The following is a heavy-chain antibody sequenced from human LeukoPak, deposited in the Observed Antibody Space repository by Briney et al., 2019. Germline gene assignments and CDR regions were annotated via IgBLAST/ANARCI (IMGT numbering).Heavy chain of an antibody. Sequence: ASVKVSCKASGYTFTSYGISWVRQAPGQGLEWMGWISAYNGNTNYAQKFQGRVTMTRDTSISTAYMELSRLRSDDTAMYYCARVGWAYYYDSSGYAFDIWGQGTMVTVSS. CDR3: ARVGWAYYYDSSGYAFDI. J-gene: IGHJ3*02. CDR2: ISAYNGNT. V-gene: IGHV1-18*01. D-gene: IGHD3-22*01. CDR1: GYTFTSYG.